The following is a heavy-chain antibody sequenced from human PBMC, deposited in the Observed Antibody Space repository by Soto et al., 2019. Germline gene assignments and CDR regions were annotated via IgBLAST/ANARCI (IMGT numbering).Heavy chain of an antibody. J-gene: IGHJ4*02. CDR2: ISDRGDTT. V-gene: IGHV3-23*01. Sequence: GGSLRLSCAASGFTISSNAMYWVRQAPGKGLEWVSAISDRGDTTHYADSVKGRFTISRDTSKNTLYLHLNTLRADGTAVYYCEKDKPGTTSFDYWGQGTLVTVSS. CDR1: GFTISSNA. D-gene: IGHD1-1*01. CDR3: EKDKPGTTSFDY.